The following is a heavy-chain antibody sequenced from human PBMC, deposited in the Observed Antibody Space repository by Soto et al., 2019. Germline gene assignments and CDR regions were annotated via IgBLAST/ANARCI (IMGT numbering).Heavy chain of an antibody. D-gene: IGHD5-18*01. V-gene: IGHV1-69*13. Sequence: SVKVSCKASGGTFYTYTFSWVRQAPGQGLEWMGSITPIYPTTNYAERFQGRLTVTADGSTNTAYMELNSLTSEDTAVYYCARIPRYSFPTSDDLDSWGQGTLVTVSS. J-gene: IGHJ4*02. CDR2: ITPIYPTT. CDR1: GGTFYTYT. CDR3: ARIPRYSFPTSDDLDS.